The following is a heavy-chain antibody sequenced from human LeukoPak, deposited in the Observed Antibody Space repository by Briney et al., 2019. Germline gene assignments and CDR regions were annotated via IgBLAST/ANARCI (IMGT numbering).Heavy chain of an antibody. D-gene: IGHD1-26*01. Sequence: SETLSLTCAVYGGSFSGYYWSWIRQPPGKGLEWIGEINHSGSTNYNPSLKSRVTISVDTSKNQFSLKLSSETAADTAVYYCARGRPAPGGAFDIWGQGTMVTVSS. V-gene: IGHV4-34*01. J-gene: IGHJ3*02. CDR2: INHSGST. CDR1: GGSFSGYY. CDR3: ARGRPAPGGAFDI.